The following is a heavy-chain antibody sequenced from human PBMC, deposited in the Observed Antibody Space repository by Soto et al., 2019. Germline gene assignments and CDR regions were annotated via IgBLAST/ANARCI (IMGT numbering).Heavy chain of an antibody. V-gene: IGHV1-69*13. CDR3: ATGVIGSGYFNADS. CDR2: FIPVYRTL. Sequence: ASVKVCCKASGGSFGKSATNWVRQTPGQGLEWLGGFIPVYRTLNYAQKFQGRVTITADESTGTAYMTLSSLASDDTAVYYCATGVIGSGYFNADSRGQVPRGTLSS. J-gene: IGHJ1*01. CDR1: GGSFGKSA. D-gene: IGHD3-3*01.